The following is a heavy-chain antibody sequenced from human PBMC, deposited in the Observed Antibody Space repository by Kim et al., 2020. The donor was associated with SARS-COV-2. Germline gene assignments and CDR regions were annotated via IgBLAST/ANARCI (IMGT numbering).Heavy chain of an antibody. Sequence: STNCNHTLKSRVNKSVDTSKNQFSLKLSSVTAADTAVYYCARRKGGAFDIWGQGTMVTVSS. CDR2: ST. V-gene: IGHV4-59*08. CDR3: ARRKGGAFDI. J-gene: IGHJ3*02.